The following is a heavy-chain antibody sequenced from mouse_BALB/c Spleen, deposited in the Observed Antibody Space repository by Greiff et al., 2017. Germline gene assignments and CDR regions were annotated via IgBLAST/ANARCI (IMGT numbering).Heavy chain of an antibody. V-gene: IGHV14-4*02. J-gene: IGHJ4*01. Sequence: VQLKQSGAELVRSGASVKLSCTASGFNIKDYYMHWVKQRPEQGLEWIGWIDPENGDTEYAPKFQGKATMTADTSSNTAYLQLSSLTSEDTAVYYCNAGGSSYDYAMDYWGQGTSVTVSS. CDR3: NAGGSSYDYAMDY. CDR1: GFNIKDYY. D-gene: IGHD1-1*01. CDR2: IDPENGDT.